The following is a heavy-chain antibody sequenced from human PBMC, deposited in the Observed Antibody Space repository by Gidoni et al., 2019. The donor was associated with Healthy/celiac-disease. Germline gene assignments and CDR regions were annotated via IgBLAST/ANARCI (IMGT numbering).Heavy chain of an antibody. D-gene: IGHD3-22*01. CDR2: IWYDGSNK. CDR1: GVTFSRYG. J-gene: IGHJ4*02. Sequence: QVQLVESGGGVVQPGRSLRRSCAAYGVTFSRYGMHWVRQAPGKGLEWVAVIWYDGSNKYYADSVKGRFTISRDNSKNTLYLQMNSLRAEDTAVYYCARQKEYDSSGYYSDTFDYWGQGTLVTVSS. CDR3: ARQKEYDSSGYYSDTFDY. V-gene: IGHV3-33*01.